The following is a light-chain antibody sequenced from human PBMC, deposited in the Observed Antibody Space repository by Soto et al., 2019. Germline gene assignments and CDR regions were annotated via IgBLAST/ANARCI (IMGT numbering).Light chain of an antibody. J-gene: IGLJ2*01. CDR2: EGS. CDR1: SSDVGSYNL. V-gene: IGLV2-23*01. Sequence: QSALTQPASVSGSPGQSITISCTGTSSDVGSYNLVSWYQQHPGKAPKVMIYEGSKRPSGVSNRFSGSKSGNTASLTISGLQAEDEAYYYCCSYAGSSTFVVFGGGTKVTVL. CDR3: CSYAGSSTFVV.